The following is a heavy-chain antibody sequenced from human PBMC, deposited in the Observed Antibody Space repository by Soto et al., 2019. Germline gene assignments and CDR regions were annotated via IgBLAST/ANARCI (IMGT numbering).Heavy chain of an antibody. V-gene: IGHV3-23*01. CDR2: ISSGGGAT. J-gene: IGHJ4*02. Sequence: GGSLRLSCAASGFTFSSYGLSWVRQAPGKGLEWVSVISSGGGATFYADSVKGRFTISRDNSKSTLYLQMKSLRAEDTAIYYCAKNGVAGISHFDHWGQGTLVTVSS. D-gene: IGHD6-19*01. CDR1: GFTFSSYG. CDR3: AKNGVAGISHFDH.